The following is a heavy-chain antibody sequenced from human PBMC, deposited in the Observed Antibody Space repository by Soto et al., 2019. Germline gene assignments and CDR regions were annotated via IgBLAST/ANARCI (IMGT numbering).Heavy chain of an antibody. CDR1: GGSFSGYY. D-gene: IGHD3-3*01. CDR2: INHSGST. CDR3: ARVARFLECLLLP. V-gene: IGHV4-34*01. J-gene: IGHJ5*02. Sequence: SETLSLTCAVYGGSFSGYYWSWIRQPPGKGLEWIGEINHSGSTNYNPSLKSGVTISVDTSKTHFSLKLGFVTAADTAVYYCARVARFLECLLLPWGQETLVTVSS.